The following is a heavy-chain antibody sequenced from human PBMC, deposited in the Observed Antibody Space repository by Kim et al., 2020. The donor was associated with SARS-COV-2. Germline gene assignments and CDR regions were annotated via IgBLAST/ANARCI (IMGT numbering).Heavy chain of an antibody. V-gene: IGHV4-34*01. CDR3: ARDVQGYSYGYYYYGMDV. Sequence: KSRVTISVDTSKNQFSLKLSSVTAADTAVYYCARDVQGYSYGYYYYGMDVWGQGTTVTVSS. J-gene: IGHJ6*02. D-gene: IGHD5-18*01.